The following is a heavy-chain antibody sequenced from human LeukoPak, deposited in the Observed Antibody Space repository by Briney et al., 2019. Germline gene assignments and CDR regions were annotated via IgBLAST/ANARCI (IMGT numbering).Heavy chain of an antibody. CDR3: ARPSSGYYVGNGAFDI. V-gene: IGHV1-2*02. Sequence: ASVKVSCKASGYTFTGYYMHWVRQAPGQGLEWMGWINPNSGGTNYAQKFQGRVTMTRDTSISTAYMELSRLRSDDTAVYYCARPSSGYYVGNGAFDIWGQGTMVTVSS. CDR2: INPNSGGT. D-gene: IGHD3-22*01. CDR1: GYTFTGYY. J-gene: IGHJ3*02.